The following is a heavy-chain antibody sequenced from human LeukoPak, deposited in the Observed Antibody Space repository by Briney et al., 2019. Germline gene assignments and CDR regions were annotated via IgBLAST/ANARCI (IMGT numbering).Heavy chain of an antibody. CDR1: GGSISSYY. D-gene: IGHD4-17*01. V-gene: IGHV4-4*07. J-gene: IGHJ4*02. CDR3: AREGVTTTAFDY. Sequence: SETLSLTRTVPGGSISSYYWSWIRQPAGKGLEWTGRIYTSGSTNYNPALRSRVTMSVDTSKNQFSLKLSSVTAADTAVYYCAREGVTTTAFDYWGQGTLVTVSS. CDR2: IYTSGST.